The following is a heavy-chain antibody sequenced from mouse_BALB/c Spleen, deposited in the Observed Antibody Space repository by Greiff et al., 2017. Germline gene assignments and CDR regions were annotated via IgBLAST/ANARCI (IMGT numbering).Heavy chain of an antibody. J-gene: IGHJ4*01. CDR2: IDPSDSYT. CDR3: ARGHYGNFYAMDY. D-gene: IGHD2-1*01. V-gene: IGHV1-69*02. CDR1: GYTFTSYW. Sequence: QVQLKQPGAELVKPGASVKLSCKASGYTFTSYWMHWVKQRPGQGLEWIGEIDPSDSYTNYNQKFKGKATLTVDKSSSTAYMQLSSLTSEDSAVYYCARGHYGNFYAMDYWGQGTSVTVSS.